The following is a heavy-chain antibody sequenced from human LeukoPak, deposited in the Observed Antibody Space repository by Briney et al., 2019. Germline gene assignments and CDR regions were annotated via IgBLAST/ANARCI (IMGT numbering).Heavy chain of an antibody. D-gene: IGHD2-8*01. V-gene: IGHV1-69*06. CDR3: ARGYCTNGVCYYFDY. J-gene: IGHJ4*02. CDR1: GGTFSSYA. Sequence: SVKVSCKASGGTFSSYAISWVRQAPGQGLEWMGRIIPIFGTANYAQKFQGRVTITADKSTGTAYMELSSLRSEDTAVYYCARGYCTNGVCYYFDYWGQGTLVTVSS. CDR2: IIPIFGTA.